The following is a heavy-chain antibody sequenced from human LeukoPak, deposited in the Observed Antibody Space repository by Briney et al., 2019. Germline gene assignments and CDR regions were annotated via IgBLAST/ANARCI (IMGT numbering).Heavy chain of an antibody. CDR1: GGSISNYY. J-gene: IGHJ4*02. CDR3: ARGVSRGYSGYDFVF. Sequence: PSETLSLTCTVSGGSISNYYWTWIRQPAGKGLEWIGRIYTSGSTNYNPSLKSRVTMSVDTSKNQFSLKLSSVTAADTAVYYCARGVSRGYSGYDFVFWGQGILVTVSS. D-gene: IGHD5-12*01. CDR2: IYTSGST. V-gene: IGHV4-4*07.